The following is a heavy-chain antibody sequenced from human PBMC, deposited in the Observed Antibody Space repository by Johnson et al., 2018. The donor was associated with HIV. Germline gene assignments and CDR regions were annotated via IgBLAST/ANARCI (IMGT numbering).Heavy chain of an antibody. CDR1: GFTFSSYA. Sequence: QVQLVECGGGVVQPGRSLRLSCAASGFTFSSYAMHWVRQAPGKGLEWVAVISYDGSNKYYADSVKGRFTISRDNSKNTLYLQMNSLRAEDTAVYYCARRCWDSSGPGAFDIWGQGTMVTVSS. V-gene: IGHV3-30-3*01. D-gene: IGHD3-22*01. J-gene: IGHJ3*02. CDR3: ARRCWDSSGPGAFDI. CDR2: ISYDGSNK.